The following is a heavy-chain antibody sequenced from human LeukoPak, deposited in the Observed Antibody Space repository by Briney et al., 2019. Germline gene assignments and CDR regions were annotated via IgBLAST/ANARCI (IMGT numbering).Heavy chain of an antibody. CDR1: GGSFSGYY. V-gene: IGHV4-34*01. CDR3: ARRRVVVVAATVPSLKRYWYFDV. D-gene: IGHD2-15*01. Sequence: PSETLSLTCAVYGGSFSGYYWSWIRQPPGKGLEWIGEINHSGSTNYNPSLKSRVTISVDTSKNQFPLKLSSVTAADTAVYYCARRRVVVVAATVPSLKRYWYFDVWGRGTLVTVSS. CDR2: INHSGST. J-gene: IGHJ2*01.